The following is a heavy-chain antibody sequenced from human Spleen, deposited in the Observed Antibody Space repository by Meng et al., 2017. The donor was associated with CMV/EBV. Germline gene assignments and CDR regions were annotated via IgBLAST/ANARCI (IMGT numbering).Heavy chain of an antibody. J-gene: IGHJ4*02. D-gene: IGHD6-13*01. CDR1: GGSISSGGYY. CDR2: IYYSGST. Sequence: LRLSCTVSGGSISSGGYYWSWIRQHPGKGLEWIGYIYYSGSTYYNPSLKSRVTISVDTSKNQFSLKLSSVTAADTAVYYCARGIAAAGFFDYWGQGTLVTVSS. V-gene: IGHV4-31*03. CDR3: ARGIAAAGFFDY.